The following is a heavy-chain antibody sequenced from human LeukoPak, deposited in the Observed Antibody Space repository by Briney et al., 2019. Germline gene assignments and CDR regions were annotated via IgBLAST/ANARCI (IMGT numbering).Heavy chain of an antibody. CDR3: AKDPTLASGWYEYYFDY. J-gene: IGHJ4*02. V-gene: IGHV3-30*18. CDR1: GFTFSSYG. CDR2: ISYDGSNK. Sequence: GGSLRLSCAASGFTFSSYGMHWVRQAPGKGLEWVAVISYDGSNKYYADSVKGRFTTSRDNSKNTLYLQMNSLRAEDTAVYYCAKDPTLASGWYEYYFDYWGQGTLVTVSS. D-gene: IGHD6-19*01.